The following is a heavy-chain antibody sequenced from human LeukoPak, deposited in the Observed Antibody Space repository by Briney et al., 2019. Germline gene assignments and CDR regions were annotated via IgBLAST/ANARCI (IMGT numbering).Heavy chain of an antibody. J-gene: IGHJ6*02. CDR2: INAGNGNT. D-gene: IGHD6-13*01. CDR3: ARDSSSPNYYYYYGMDV. CDR1: GYTFTSYA. Sequence: ASVKVSCKASGYTFTSYAMHWVRQAPGQRLEWMGWINAGNGNTKYSQKFQGRVTITRDTSASTAYMELSSLRSEDTAVYYCARDSSSPNYYYYYGMDVWGQGTTVTVSS. V-gene: IGHV1-3*01.